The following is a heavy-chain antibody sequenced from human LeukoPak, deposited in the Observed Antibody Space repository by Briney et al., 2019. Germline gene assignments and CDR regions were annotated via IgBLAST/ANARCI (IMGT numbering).Heavy chain of an antibody. CDR2: IKQDGSEK. D-gene: IGHD2-2*01. CDR1: GFTFSSYW. V-gene: IGHV3-7*01. CDR3: ARLISGDIVVVPAAIRFDY. Sequence: PGGSLRLSCAASGFTFSSYWMSWVRQAPGKGLEWVANIKQDGSEKYYVDSVKGRFTISRDNAKNSLYLQMNSLRAEDTAVYYCARLISGDIVVVPAAIRFDYWGQGTLVTVSS. J-gene: IGHJ4*02.